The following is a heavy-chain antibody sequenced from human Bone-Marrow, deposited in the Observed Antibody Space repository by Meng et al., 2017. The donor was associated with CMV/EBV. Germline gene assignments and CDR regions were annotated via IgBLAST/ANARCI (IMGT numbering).Heavy chain of an antibody. CDR3: ARVRGLPLFDP. CDR1: GGSISSGDYY. Sequence: SETRSLTCTVSGGSISSGDYYWSWIRQPPGKGLEWIGYIYYSGSTYYNPSLKSRVTISVDTSKNQFSLKLSSVTAADTAVYYCARVRGLPLFDPWGQGTLVTVSS. CDR2: IYYSGST. D-gene: IGHD5-18*01. V-gene: IGHV4-30-4*02. J-gene: IGHJ5*02.